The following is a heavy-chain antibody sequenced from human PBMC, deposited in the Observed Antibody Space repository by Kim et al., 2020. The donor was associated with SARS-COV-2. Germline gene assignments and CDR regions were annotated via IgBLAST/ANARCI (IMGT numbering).Heavy chain of an antibody. V-gene: IGHV5-51*01. J-gene: IGHJ1*01. D-gene: IGHD3-10*01. CDR2: IYPGDSDT. Sequence: GESLKISCKGSGYSFTSYWIGWVRQMPGKGLEWMGIIYPGDSDTRYSPSFQGQVTISADKSISTAYLQCSSLKASDTAMYYCARSDYYGSGSYYPPFFQHWGQGTLVTVSS. CDR3: ARSDYYGSGSYYPPFFQH. CDR1: GYSFTSYW.